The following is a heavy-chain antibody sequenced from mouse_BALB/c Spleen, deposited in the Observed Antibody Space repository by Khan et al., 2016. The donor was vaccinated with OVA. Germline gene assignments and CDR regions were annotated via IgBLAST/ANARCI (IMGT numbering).Heavy chain of an antibody. J-gene: IGHJ3*01. V-gene: IGHV1-80*01. D-gene: IGHD2-14*01. CDR3: ARSGYDYFAY. CDR1: GYAFSNYL. Sequence: VQLQESGAELVRPGSSVKISCKASGYAFSNYLMNWVKQGPGPGLEWIGQIYPGDGNTNYNGKFKDKATLTADNSSTTAYMQLSSLTSEDSAVYFCARSGYDYFAYGGQGTLVTVSA. CDR2: IYPGDGNT.